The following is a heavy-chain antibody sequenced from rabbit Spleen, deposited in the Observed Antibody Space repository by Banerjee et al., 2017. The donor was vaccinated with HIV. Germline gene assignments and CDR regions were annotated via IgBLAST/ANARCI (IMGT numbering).Heavy chain of an antibody. V-gene: IGHV1S45*01. D-gene: IGHD1-1*01. J-gene: IGHJ4*01. CDR1: GFSFSSSYY. Sequence: QEQLVESGGGLVQPEGSLTLTCTASGFSFSSSYYMCWVRQAPGKGLEWIACIYGGSSGATYYASWAKGRFTISKASSTTVTLQMARLTAADTATHFCARAARSGDWYFDLWGQGTLVTVS. CDR3: ARAARSGDWYFDL. CDR2: IYGGSSGAT.